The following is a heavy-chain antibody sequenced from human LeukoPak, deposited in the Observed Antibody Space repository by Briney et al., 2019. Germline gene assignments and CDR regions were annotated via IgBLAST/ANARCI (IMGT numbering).Heavy chain of an antibody. CDR3: AKDRHYDYVWGSYS. CDR1: GFTFSSYG. Sequence: GGSLRLSCAASGFTFSSYGMSWVRQAPGKGLEGVSSISGSGGNTYYADSVKGRFTISRDKSKNTPYLQMNSLRAEDTAVYYCAKDRHYDYVWGSYSWGQGTLVTVS. CDR2: ISGSGGNT. V-gene: IGHV3-23*01. D-gene: IGHD3-16*01. J-gene: IGHJ5*02.